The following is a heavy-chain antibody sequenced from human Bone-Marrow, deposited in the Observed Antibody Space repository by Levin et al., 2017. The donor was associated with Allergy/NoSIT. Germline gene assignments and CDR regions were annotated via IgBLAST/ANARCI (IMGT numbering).Heavy chain of an antibody. CDR2: IYPGDSDT. CDR1: GYSFTNYW. Sequence: PGGSLRLSCKGSGYSFTNYWIGWVRQMPGKGLEWMGRIYPGDSDTDYSPSFQGQVTMSVDKSTATAYLQWRGLKASDIAMYFCARRAGDAFDVWGQGTMVTVSS. CDR3: ARRAGDAFDV. V-gene: IGHV5-51*01. J-gene: IGHJ3*01.